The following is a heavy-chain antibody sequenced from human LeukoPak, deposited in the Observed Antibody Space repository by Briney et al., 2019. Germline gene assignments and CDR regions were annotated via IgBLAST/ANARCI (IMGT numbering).Heavy chain of an antibody. CDR2: IYYSGST. J-gene: IGHJ6*03. CDR3: YYYYYMDV. CDR1: GGSISSYY. Sequence: SETLSLTCTVSGGSISSYYWSWIRQPPGKGLEWIGYIYYSGSTNYNPSLKSRVTISVDTSKSQFSLKLSSVTAADTAVYYYYYYYYMDVWGKGTTVTVSS. V-gene: IGHV4-59*01.